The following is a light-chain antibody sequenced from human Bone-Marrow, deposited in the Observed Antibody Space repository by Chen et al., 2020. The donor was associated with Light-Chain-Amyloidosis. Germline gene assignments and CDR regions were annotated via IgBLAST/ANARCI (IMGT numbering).Light chain of an antibody. Sequence: EIVLPQSPGTLSLSPGEGANLSCRASQTISSNYLTWYQQKFGQAPRLLIYGSSSRATGIPDGFTGSGSGTDFTLTINRLEPEDFAMYYCQQYGTSPLTFGGGTKVEIK. CDR2: GSS. V-gene: IGKV3-20*01. CDR3: QQYGTSPLT. CDR1: QTISSNY. J-gene: IGKJ4*01.